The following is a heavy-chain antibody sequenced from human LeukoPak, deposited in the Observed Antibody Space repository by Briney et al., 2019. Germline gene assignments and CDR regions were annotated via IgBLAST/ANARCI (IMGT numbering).Heavy chain of an antibody. V-gene: IGHV4-4*07. CDR1: GGSISSYY. Sequence: SETLSLTCTVSGGSISSYYWSWIRQPAGKGLEWIGRIYTSGSTNYNPSLKSRVTTSVDKSKNQFSLKLSSVTAADTAVYYCARDYSYYYDSSGYSGDYWGQGTLVTVSS. CDR2: IYTSGST. D-gene: IGHD3-22*01. J-gene: IGHJ4*02. CDR3: ARDYSYYYDSSGYSGDY.